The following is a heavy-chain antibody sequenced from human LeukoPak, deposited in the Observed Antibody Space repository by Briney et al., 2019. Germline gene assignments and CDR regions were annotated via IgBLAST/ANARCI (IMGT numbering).Heavy chain of an antibody. CDR3: ASVDYYESSGYSN. CDR1: GGSISSYY. D-gene: IGHD3-22*01. J-gene: IGHJ4*02. Sequence: SETLSLTCTVSGGSISSYYWSWIRQPPGKGLEWIGYIYYSGSTNYNPSLKSRVTISVDTSKNQFSLRLNSVTALDTAVYYCASVDYYESSGYSNWGQGNLVIVSS. V-gene: IGHV4-59*12. CDR2: IYYSGST.